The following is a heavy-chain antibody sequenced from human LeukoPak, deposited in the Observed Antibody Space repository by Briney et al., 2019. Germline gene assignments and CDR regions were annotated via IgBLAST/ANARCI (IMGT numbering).Heavy chain of an antibody. D-gene: IGHD2-2*01. Sequence: ASVKVSCKASGYTFTGYYMHWVRQAPGQGLEWMGWINTNSGGTNYAQKFQGRVTMTRDTSISTAYMELSRLRSDDTAVYYCARDRCSSTSCYAPVNWFDPWGQGTLVTVSS. CDR2: INTNSGGT. CDR3: ARDRCSSTSCYAPVNWFDP. CDR1: GYTFTGYY. V-gene: IGHV1-2*02. J-gene: IGHJ5*02.